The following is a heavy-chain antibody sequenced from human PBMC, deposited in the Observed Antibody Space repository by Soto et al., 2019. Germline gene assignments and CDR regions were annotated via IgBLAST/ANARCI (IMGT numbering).Heavy chain of an antibody. CDR2: IYYSGYSGTT. D-gene: IGHD3-3*01. CDR1: GGSISSSSYY. CDR3: VSTSEWSVLDN. Sequence: QLQLQESGPGLVKPSETLSLKCTVSGGSISSSSYYWGWIRQPPGKGLEWIGNIYYSGYSGTTYYNPSLKSRPTISVDTSNNQFSLKLSSVTAADTAVYFCVSTSEWSVLDNWGQGTLVIVSS. V-gene: IGHV4-39*01. J-gene: IGHJ4*02.